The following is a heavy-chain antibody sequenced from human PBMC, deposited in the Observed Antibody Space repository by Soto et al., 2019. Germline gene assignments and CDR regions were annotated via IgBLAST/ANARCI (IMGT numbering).Heavy chain of an antibody. Sequence: SETLSLTCAVSGGSLSNYYWSWIRQPPGKGLEWVGYMFNGGSANYNPSLKSRVAISVDMSQNQFSLKLTSVTAADTAVYYCARLHYDILTGTYAFDIWGQGTMVTVSS. D-gene: IGHD3-9*01. CDR1: GGSLSNYY. J-gene: IGHJ3*02. CDR2: MFNGGSA. V-gene: IGHV4-59*08. CDR3: ARLHYDILTGTYAFDI.